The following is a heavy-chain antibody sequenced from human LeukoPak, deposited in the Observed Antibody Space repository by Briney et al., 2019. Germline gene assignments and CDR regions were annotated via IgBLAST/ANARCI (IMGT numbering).Heavy chain of an antibody. J-gene: IGHJ6*02. V-gene: IGHV3-23*01. Sequence: GGSLRLSCAASGFTFSSYAMSWVRQAPGKGLEWVSAISGSGGSTYYADSVKGRFTISRDNSKNTLYLQMNSLRAEDTAVYYCAREYDILTGYPYYYYGMDVWGQGTTVTVSS. CDR3: AREYDILTGYPYYYYGMDV. D-gene: IGHD3-9*01. CDR2: ISGSGGST. CDR1: GFTFSSYA.